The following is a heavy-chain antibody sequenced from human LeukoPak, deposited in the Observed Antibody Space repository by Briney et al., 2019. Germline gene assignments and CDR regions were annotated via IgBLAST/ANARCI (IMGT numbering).Heavy chain of an antibody. Sequence: PSETLSLTCTVSGGSISTLYWSWIRQPPGKGLEWIGYIYYNGGTNYNPSLKSRVTISVDTSKNQFSLKLSSVTAADTAVYYCARGCWSLDFWGQGTLVTVSS. CDR3: ARGCWSLDF. J-gene: IGHJ4*02. CDR2: IYYNGGT. CDR1: GGSISTLY. D-gene: IGHD2-8*01. V-gene: IGHV4-59*11.